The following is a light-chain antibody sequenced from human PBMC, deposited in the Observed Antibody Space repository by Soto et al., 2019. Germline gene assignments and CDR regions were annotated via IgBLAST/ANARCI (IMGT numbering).Light chain of an antibody. CDR2: GAS. V-gene: IGKV3D-15*01. Sequence: IVVKHSLATVSVSQRERATLSCRASQSVSSYLAWYQQKPGQAPRLLIYGASTRATGIPARFSGSGSGTEFTLTISSLQSEDFAVYYCQQYTDLPRWTFGQGTKVDIK. J-gene: IGKJ1*01. CDR3: QQYTDLPRWT. CDR1: QSVSSY.